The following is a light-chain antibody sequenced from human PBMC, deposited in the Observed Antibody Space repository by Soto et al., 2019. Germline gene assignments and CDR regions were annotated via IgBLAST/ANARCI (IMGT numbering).Light chain of an antibody. CDR2: DAS. V-gene: IGKV1-5*01. J-gene: IGKJ1*01. CDR1: QSISSW. CDR3: QRYNSAPQT. Sequence: DIQMTQSPSTLSASVGDRVTITCRASQSISSWLAWYQQKPGKAPKLLIYDASSLESGVPSRFSGSGSGTEFTLTISSLQPDDFATYYCQRYNSAPQTFGQGTKVEV.